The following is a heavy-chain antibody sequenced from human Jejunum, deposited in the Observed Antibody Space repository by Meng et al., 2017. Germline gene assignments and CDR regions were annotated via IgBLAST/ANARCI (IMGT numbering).Heavy chain of an antibody. CDR2: IHHSGST. Sequence: QLQLLQWGAGLLKPSETLSLACTVYGDSFTGYYWNWIRQPPGKGLEWIGEIHHSGSTNYNPSLESRVTISRDTSKKQFSLRPSSVTAADTAVYYCARRIRGGSYLGWGQGTLVTVSS. CDR1: GDSFTGYY. J-gene: IGHJ4*02. V-gene: IGHV4-34*01. CDR3: ARRIRGGSYLG. D-gene: IGHD1-26*01.